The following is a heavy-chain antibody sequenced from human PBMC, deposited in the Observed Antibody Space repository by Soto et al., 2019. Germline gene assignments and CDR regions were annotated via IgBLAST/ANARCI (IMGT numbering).Heavy chain of an antibody. CDR2: ISGSGGST. J-gene: IGHJ4*02. D-gene: IGHD2-2*01. V-gene: IGHV3-23*01. Sequence: EVQLLESGGGLVQPGGSLRLSCAASGFTFSSYAMSWVRQAPGKGLEWVSAISGSGGSTYYADSVKGRFTISRDNSKNTLYLQMNSLRAEDTAVYYCAKDNGLGYFSSTSCPLDYWGQGTLVTVSS. CDR3: AKDNGLGYFSSTSCPLDY. CDR1: GFTFSSYA.